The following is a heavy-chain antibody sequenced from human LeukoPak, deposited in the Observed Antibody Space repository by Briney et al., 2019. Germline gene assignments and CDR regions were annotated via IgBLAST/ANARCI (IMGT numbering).Heavy chain of an antibody. D-gene: IGHD2-21*01. CDR2: IYYSGSK. J-gene: IGHJ5*02. CDR1: GGSISSSSYF. Sequence: PSETLSLTCTVSGGSISSSSYFWGWIRQPPGKGLEWIGSIYYSGSKYYNPSLKSRVTISVDTSKNQFSLKVSSVTAADTAVYYCARDRVIGGEAHNWFDPWGQGTLVTVSS. CDR3: ARDRVIGGEAHNWFDP. V-gene: IGHV4-39*07.